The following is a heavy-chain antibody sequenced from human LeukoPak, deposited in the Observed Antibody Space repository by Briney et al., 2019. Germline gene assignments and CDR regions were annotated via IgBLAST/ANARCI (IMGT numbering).Heavy chain of an antibody. J-gene: IGHJ5*02. Sequence: SETLSLTCTVSGASIRNYYWSWIRQSPGKGLEWIGYIYYSGSTNYNRSLEGQVPISLEPPQNQFSLRLGSVTAADTAIYYCARRYSSSWYVGFFDPWGQGTLVTVSS. CDR2: IYYSGST. CDR3: ARRYSSSWYVGFFDP. CDR1: GASIRNYY. V-gene: IGHV4-59*08. D-gene: IGHD6-13*01.